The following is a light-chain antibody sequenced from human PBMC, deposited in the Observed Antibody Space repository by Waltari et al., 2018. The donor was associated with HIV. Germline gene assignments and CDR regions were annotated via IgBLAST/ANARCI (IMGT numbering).Light chain of an antibody. J-gene: IGLJ1*01. CDR2: YDN. CDR3: AAWDDTLNGFV. Sequence: QSVLTQPPSVSEAPRQRVTISCSGTNYNIRNNAVTCYQQLPGKAPKLLIYYDNLLSSGVSDRFSGSKSGASASLAISGLQSEDEADYYCAAWDDTLNGFVFGSGTRVTVL. CDR1: NYNIRNNA. V-gene: IGLV1-36*01.